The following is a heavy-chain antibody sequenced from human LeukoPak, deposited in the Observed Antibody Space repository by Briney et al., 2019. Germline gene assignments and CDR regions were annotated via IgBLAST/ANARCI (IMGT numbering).Heavy chain of an antibody. CDR2: IYYSGST. V-gene: IGHV4-59*01. CDR3: ARDYSFRGFDI. D-gene: IGHD2-15*01. J-gene: IGHJ3*02. CDR1: GGSISSYY. Sequence: SETLSLACTVSGGSISSYYWSWIRQPPGKGLEWIGYIYYSGSTNYNPSLKSRVTISVDTSKNQFSLKLSSVTAADTAVYYCARDYSFRGFDIWGQGTMVTVSS.